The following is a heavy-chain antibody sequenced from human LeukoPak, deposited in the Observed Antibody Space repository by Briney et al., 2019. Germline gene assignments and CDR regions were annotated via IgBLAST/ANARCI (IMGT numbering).Heavy chain of an antibody. CDR1: GFSLSEYG. V-gene: IGHV3-30*03. CDR2: VSYDGGHK. J-gene: IGHJ4*02. CDR3: ARDRINMMVLGHDSGLDF. D-gene: IGHD3-22*01. Sequence: GSLRLSCVGSGFSLSEYGIHWVRQAPGKGLEWVAVVSYDGGHKYYADSVKGRFTISRDTSSDTVSLQMNSLRVEDTAVYYCARDRINMMVLGHDSGLDFWGQGTLVTVSS.